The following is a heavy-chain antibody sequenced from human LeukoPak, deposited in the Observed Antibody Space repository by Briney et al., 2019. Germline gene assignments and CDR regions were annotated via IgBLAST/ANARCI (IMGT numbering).Heavy chain of an antibody. CDR3: ARDAPYYDFWSGYHDY. CDR2: IYTSGST. Sequence: SETLSLTCTVSGGSIGSGSYYWSWIRQPAGKGLEWIGRIYTSGSTNYNPSLKSRVTISVDTSKNQFSLKLSSVTAADTAVYYCARDAPYYDFWSGYHDYWGQGTLVTVSS. J-gene: IGHJ4*02. CDR1: GGSIGSGSYY. D-gene: IGHD3-3*01. V-gene: IGHV4-61*02.